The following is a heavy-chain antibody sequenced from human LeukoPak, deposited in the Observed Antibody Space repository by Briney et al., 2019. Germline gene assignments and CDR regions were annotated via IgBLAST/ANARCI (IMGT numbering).Heavy chain of an antibody. Sequence: SQTLSLTCAVSGGSISSGGYSWSWIRQPPGKGLEWIGYIYYSGSTYYNPSLKSRVTISVDTSKNQFSLKLSSVTAADTAVYYCARVVVVVAATAYYYYGMDVWGQGTTVTVSS. CDR2: IYYSGST. CDR1: GGSISSGGYS. D-gene: IGHD2-15*01. CDR3: ARVVVVVAATAYYYYGMDV. V-gene: IGHV4-31*11. J-gene: IGHJ6*02.